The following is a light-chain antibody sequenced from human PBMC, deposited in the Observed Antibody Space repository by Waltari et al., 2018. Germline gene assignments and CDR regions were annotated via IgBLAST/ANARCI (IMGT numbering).Light chain of an antibody. J-gene: IGLJ2*01. Sequence: QLVLTQPPSASASLGASVKLTCTLSSGHSSFVIAWHQQQPGKGPRYLMTLNTDGGRTKGDGIPDRLSGSTSGAERYLTIASLQSEDEADYFCQTWGTGIVVFGGGTKLTVL. V-gene: IGLV4-69*01. CDR3: QTWGTGIVV. CDR2: LNTDGGR. CDR1: SGHSSFV.